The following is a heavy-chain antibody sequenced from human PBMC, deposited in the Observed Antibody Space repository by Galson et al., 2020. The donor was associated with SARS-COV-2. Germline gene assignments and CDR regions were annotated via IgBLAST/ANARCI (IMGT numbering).Heavy chain of an antibody. CDR2: IYYSGST. V-gene: IGHV4-39*07. Sequence: SETLSLTCTVSGGSISSSSYYWGWIRQPPGKGLEWIGSIYYSGSTYYNPSLKSRVTISVDTSKNQFSLKLSSVTAADTAVYYCARGYCSCGSFYHGFDPWGQGTLVTVSS. D-gene: IGHD2-15*01. J-gene: IGHJ5*02. CDR3: ARGYCSCGSFYHGFDP. CDR1: GGSISSSSYY.